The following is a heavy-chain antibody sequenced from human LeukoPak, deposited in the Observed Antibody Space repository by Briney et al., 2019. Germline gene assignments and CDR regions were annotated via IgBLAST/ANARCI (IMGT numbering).Heavy chain of an antibody. V-gene: IGHV3-64D*06. J-gene: IGHJ4*02. D-gene: IGHD6-19*01. CDR1: GFTFSNYA. CDR3: VKGPSSGWYYYFDY. Sequence: GGSLRLSCSASGFTFSNYAMHWVRQAPGKGLEYVSAISSNGGSTYYADSVKGRFTISRDNSKNTLYLQMSSLRAEDTAVYYCVKGPSSGWYYYFDYWGQGTLVTVPS. CDR2: ISSNGGST.